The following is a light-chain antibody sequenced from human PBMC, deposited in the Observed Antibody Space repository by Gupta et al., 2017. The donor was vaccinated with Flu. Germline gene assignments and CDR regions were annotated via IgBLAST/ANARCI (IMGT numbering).Light chain of an antibody. CDR3: RAYAGSDKDV. CDR1: SGDVGGCNY. CDR2: EVS. J-gene: IGLJ1*01. Sequence: SVTISCTGTSGDVGGCNYVSWYQQHPGKAHNLMIYEVSQRTAGVPDRFSGSKSGYTASLTVSGLQAEDEADYYCRAYAGSDKDVFGTGTKVTVL. V-gene: IGLV2-8*01.